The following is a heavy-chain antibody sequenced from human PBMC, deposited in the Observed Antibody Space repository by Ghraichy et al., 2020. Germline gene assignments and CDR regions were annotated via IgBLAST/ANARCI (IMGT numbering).Heavy chain of an antibody. V-gene: IGHV1-2*04. Sequence: GESLNISCKASGYTFTGYYMHWVRQAPGQGLEWMGWINPNSGGTNYAQKFQGWVTMTRDTSISTAYMELSRLRSDDTAVYYCARDGWGDILTGYYTYWYFDLWGRGTLVTVSS. CDR2: INPNSGGT. J-gene: IGHJ2*01. CDR3: ARDGWGDILTGYYTYWYFDL. D-gene: IGHD3-9*01. CDR1: GYTFTGYY.